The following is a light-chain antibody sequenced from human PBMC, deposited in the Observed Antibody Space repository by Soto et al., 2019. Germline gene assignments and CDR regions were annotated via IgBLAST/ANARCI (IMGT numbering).Light chain of an antibody. Sequence: QSALTQPASVSGSPGQSITISCTGTSSDVGGYNFVSWYQQHPDKAPKLMIYEVSNRPSGVSNRFSGSKSGNTASLTISGLQSEDEADYYSSSYTSSSPYVFGTGTKLTVL. CDR2: EVS. J-gene: IGLJ1*01. CDR3: SSYTSSSPYV. CDR1: SSDVGGYNF. V-gene: IGLV2-14*01.